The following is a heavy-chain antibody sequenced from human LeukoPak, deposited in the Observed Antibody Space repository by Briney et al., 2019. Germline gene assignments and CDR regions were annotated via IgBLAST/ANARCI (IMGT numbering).Heavy chain of an antibody. J-gene: IGHJ4*02. Sequence: GGSLRLSCAVSGFTFRSYWMHWVRQAPGKGLVWVSRINSDGSSDGRSRSYADSVKGRFTISRDNAKNTLYLQMNSLRAEDTAVYYCARGGEWLPDYWGQGTLVTVSS. CDR3: ARGGEWLPDY. V-gene: IGHV3-74*01. CDR2: INSDGSSDGRSR. D-gene: IGHD3-3*01. CDR1: GFTFRSYW.